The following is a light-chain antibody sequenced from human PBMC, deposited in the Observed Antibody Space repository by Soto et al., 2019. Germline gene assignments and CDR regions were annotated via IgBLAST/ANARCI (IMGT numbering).Light chain of an antibody. V-gene: IGKV3-11*01. J-gene: IGKJ1*01. CDR1: QSVSSY. Sequence: EVVLTQSPATLSFTPGERATLSCRASQSVSSYLAWYQQKPGQPPRLLIYDASTRATGIPARFSGSGSGADFTLTISSLEPEDFAVYYCLQRSDWWTFGQGTKVDI. CDR3: LQRSDWWT. CDR2: DAS.